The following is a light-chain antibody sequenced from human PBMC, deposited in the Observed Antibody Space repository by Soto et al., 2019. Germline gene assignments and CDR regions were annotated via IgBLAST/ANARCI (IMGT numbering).Light chain of an antibody. CDR2: GAS. J-gene: IGKJ4*01. CDR1: QSVLSTSNNQNY. V-gene: IGKV4-1*01. CDR3: QQCYSAPLT. Sequence: DIVMTQSPDSLAVSLGERATINCKSSQSVLSTSNNQNYLTWYQQKLGQPPKLLIYGASTRESGVPDRFSGSGSGTNFTLTISSLQAEDVAVYYCQQCYSAPLTFGGGTKVEIK.